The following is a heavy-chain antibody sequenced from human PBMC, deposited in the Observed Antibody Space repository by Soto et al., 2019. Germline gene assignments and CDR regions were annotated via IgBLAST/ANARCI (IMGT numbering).Heavy chain of an antibody. CDR1: GGTFVSYA. CDR2: IIPLFGTS. J-gene: IGHJ2*01. CDR3: ARVRPSQDWYFDL. Sequence: QVQLVQSGAEVKMPGSSVKVSCKVSGGTFVSYAISWVRQAPGQGLEWVGGIIPLFGTSTSAQKFQDRVTITADRSTSTAYLELRSLRSEDTAVYYCARVRPSQDWYFDLWGRGTLVTVSS. V-gene: IGHV1-69*06.